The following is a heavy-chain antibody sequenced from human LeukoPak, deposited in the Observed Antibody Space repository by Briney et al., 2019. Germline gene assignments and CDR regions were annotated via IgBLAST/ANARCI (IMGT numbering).Heavy chain of an antibody. D-gene: IGHD6-13*01. CDR3: ARGSRDIAASGIVMYNFDS. CDR1: GYTFTSYD. Sequence: ASVKVSCKASGYTFTSYDINWVRQATGQGLEWMGWMNPNSGNTGYAQKFQGRVTMTRNTSISTAYMELSSLRSEDTAVYFCARGSRDIAASGIVMYNFDSWGQGTLVTVSS. V-gene: IGHV1-8*01. J-gene: IGHJ4*02. CDR2: MNPNSGNT.